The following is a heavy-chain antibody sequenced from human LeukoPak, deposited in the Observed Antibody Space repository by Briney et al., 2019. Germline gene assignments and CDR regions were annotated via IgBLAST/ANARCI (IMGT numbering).Heavy chain of an antibody. CDR1: GGSFSGYY. CDR3: ARAAGLATMVRGPGDY. J-gene: IGHJ4*02. D-gene: IGHD3-10*01. Sequence: PSETLSLTCAVYGGSFSGYYWSWIRQPPGKGLEWIGETNHSGSTNYNPSLKSRVTISVDTSKNQFSLKLSSVTAADTAVYYCARAAGLATMVRGPGDYWGQGTLVTVSS. V-gene: IGHV4-34*01. CDR2: TNHSGST.